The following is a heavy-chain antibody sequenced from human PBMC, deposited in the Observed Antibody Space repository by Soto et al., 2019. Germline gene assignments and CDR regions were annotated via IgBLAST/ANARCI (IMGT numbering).Heavy chain of an antibody. CDR2: ISGSGFTI. Sequence: QVQLVESGGGLVKPGGSLRLSCAASGFTFSDHYMSWIRQAPGMGLAWVAYISGSGFTIYNADSVKGRFTISRDNAKNSLYLQMDSLRAEDTAVYYCARNTLSAAGSDNYGLDVWGRGTTVALSS. J-gene: IGHJ6*02. V-gene: IGHV3-11*01. CDR1: GFTFSDHY. D-gene: IGHD6-13*01. CDR3: ARNTLSAAGSDNYGLDV.